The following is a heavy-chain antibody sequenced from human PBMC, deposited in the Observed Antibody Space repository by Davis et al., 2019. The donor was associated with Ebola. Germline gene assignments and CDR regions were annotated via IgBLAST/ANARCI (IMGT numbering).Heavy chain of an antibody. Sequence: PSETLSLTCTVSGGSISRYYWSWIRQPAGKGLEWIGRIYTSGSTNYNPSPKRRVTMSVDTSTNQFSLKLSSVTAADTAVYYWADRGDYGDYGYWGQGTLVTVSS. CDR3: ADRGDYGDYGY. V-gene: IGHV4-4*07. J-gene: IGHJ4*02. CDR1: GGSISRYY. D-gene: IGHD4-17*01. CDR2: IYTSGST.